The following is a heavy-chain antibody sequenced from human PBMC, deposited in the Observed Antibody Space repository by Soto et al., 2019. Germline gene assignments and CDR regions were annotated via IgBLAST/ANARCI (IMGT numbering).Heavy chain of an antibody. CDR2: IYVTGAV. J-gene: IGHJ5*02. D-gene: IGHD2-21*01. Sequence: SDTRSLTCSVSGAALNSGHYYWRWIRQVPGKGLEWIGHIYVTGAVDYNPSLRDRITISPDTSERQFSLNLRLVPAADTAVYYCARLRIATNNYKWFDPWGQGTLVTVSS. V-gene: IGHV4-31*03. CDR3: ARLRIATNNYKWFDP. CDR1: GAALNSGHYY.